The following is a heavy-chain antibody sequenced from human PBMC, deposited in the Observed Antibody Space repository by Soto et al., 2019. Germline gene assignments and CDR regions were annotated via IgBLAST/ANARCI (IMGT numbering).Heavy chain of an antibody. D-gene: IGHD3-3*01. CDR3: VTIPPRGDFWSGP. CDR1: GFTFSSYA. Sequence: GGSLRLSCSASGFTFSSYAMHWVRQAPGKGLEYVSAISSNGGSTYYEDSVKGRFTISRDNSKNTLYLQMSSLRAEDTAVYYCVTIPPRGDFWSGPWGQGTLVTVSS. J-gene: IGHJ5*02. CDR2: ISSNGGST. V-gene: IGHV3-64D*08.